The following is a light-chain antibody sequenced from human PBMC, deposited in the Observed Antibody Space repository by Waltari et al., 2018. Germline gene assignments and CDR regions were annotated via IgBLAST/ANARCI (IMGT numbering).Light chain of an antibody. J-gene: IGLJ2*01. CDR2: KDS. Sequence: SYELTQPPSVSVPPGQTARITCFADALSKQYGSWYQQKPGQAPVVVIYKDSERPSGIPERFSGSSSGATVTLTISGVQAEDEADYYCQSADSSGTYVVFGGGTKLTVL. CDR1: ALSKQY. CDR3: QSADSSGTYVV. V-gene: IGLV3-25*03.